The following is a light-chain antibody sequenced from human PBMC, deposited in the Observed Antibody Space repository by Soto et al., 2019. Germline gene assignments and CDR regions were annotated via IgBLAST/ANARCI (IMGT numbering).Light chain of an antibody. Sequence: EIVLTQSPGTLSLSPGERATLSCRASQSVSRSFLAWYQQKSGQAPRLLIYGASTRATGIPDRFSGSGSGTDFTLTIGSLEPEDFAVYYCQQRSNWPQITFGQGTRLEIK. J-gene: IGKJ5*01. CDR2: GAS. V-gene: IGKV3D-20*02. CDR1: QSVSRSF. CDR3: QQRSNWPQIT.